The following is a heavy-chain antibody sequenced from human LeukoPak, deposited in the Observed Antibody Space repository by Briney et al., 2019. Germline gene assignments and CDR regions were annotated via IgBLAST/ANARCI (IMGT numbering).Heavy chain of an antibody. CDR1: GYTFTGYY. V-gene: IGHV1-2*02. D-gene: IGHD2-21*02. CDR3: ARTVRGYYYMDV. Sequence: ASVKVSCKASGYTFTGYYMHWVRQAPGQGLEWMGWINPNSGGTNYAQKFQGRVAMTRDTSISTAYMELSRLRSDDTAVYYCARTVRGYYYMDVWGKGTTVTVSS. CDR2: INPNSGGT. J-gene: IGHJ6*03.